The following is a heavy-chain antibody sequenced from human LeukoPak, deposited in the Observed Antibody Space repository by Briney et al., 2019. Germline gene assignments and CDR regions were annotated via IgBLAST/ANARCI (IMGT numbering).Heavy chain of an antibody. D-gene: IGHD3-22*01. CDR2: INHSGST. CDR3: ARGRKRITMTVVVMPDAFDI. CDR1: GGSFSGYY. Sequence: SETLSLTCAVYGGSFSGYYWSWIRQPPGKGLEWIGEINHSGSTNYNPSLKSRVTISVDTSKNQFSLKLSSVTAADTAVYYCARGRKRITMTVVVMPDAFDIWGQGTMVTVSS. J-gene: IGHJ3*02. V-gene: IGHV4-34*01.